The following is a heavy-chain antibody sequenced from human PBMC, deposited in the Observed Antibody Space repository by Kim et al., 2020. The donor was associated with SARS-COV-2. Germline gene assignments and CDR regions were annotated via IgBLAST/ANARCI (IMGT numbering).Heavy chain of an antibody. CDR1: GGSISSSSYY. Sequence: SETLSLTCTVSGGSISSSSYYWGWIRQPPGKGLEWIGSIYYSGSTYYNPSLKSRVTISVDTSKNQFSLKLSSVTAADTAVYYCARELPRFRQQLDPKGWFDPWGQGTLVTVSS. CDR2: IYYSGST. J-gene: IGHJ5*02. CDR3: ARELPRFRQQLDPKGWFDP. D-gene: IGHD6-13*01. V-gene: IGHV4-39*07.